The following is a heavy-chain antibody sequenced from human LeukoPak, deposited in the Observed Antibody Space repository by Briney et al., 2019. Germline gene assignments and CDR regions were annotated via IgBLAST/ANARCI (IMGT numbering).Heavy chain of an antibody. D-gene: IGHD6-19*01. Sequence: SETLSLTCTVSGGSISSYYWSWIRQPPGKGLEWIGYIYYSGSTNYNPALKSRVTISVDTSKNQFSLKLSSVTAADTAVYYCASTLAVAGTEGWFDPWGQGTLVTVSS. CDR2: IYYSGST. CDR3: ASTLAVAGTEGWFDP. CDR1: GGSISSYY. J-gene: IGHJ5*02. V-gene: IGHV4-59*08.